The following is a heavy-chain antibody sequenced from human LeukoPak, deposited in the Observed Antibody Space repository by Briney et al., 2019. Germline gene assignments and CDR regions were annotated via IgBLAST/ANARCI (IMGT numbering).Heavy chain of an antibody. J-gene: IGHJ4*02. D-gene: IGHD5-18*01. CDR2: ISAYNGNT. CDR1: GYTFTISG. Sequence: ASVKVSSKASGYTFTISGISWVRQAPGQGLEWMGWISAYNGNTNYTQKLQGTVTMTTDTSTSTAYMELRSLGSDERAVYYCARVSRGGGYGYYYWGQGTLVTVSS. V-gene: IGHV1-18*04. CDR3: ARVSRGGGYGYYY.